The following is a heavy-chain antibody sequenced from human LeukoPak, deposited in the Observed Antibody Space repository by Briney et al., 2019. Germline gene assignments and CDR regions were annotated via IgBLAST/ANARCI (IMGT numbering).Heavy chain of an antibody. CDR3: ARDYLSEGGHRFDP. V-gene: IGHV3-21*01. D-gene: IGHD2/OR15-2a*01. CDR2: ISSSSSYI. J-gene: IGHJ5*02. CDR1: GFTFSSYS. Sequence: GGSLRLSCAASGFTFSSYSMNWVRQAPGKGLEWVSSISSSSSYIYYADSVKGRFTISRDNAKNSLYLHMNSLRAGDTAVYYCARDYLSEGGHRFDPWGQGTLVTVSS.